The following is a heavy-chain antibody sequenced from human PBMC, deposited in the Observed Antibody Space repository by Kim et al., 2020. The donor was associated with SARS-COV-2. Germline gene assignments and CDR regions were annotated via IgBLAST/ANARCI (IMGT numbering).Heavy chain of an antibody. CDR3: ARDHREWLQYHANWYFAL. CDR1: GGSNSSYY. J-gene: IGHJ2*01. V-gene: IGHV4-59*01. Sequence: SETLSLTCTVSGGSNSSYYWSWIRQPPGKGLEWIGYIYYSGSTNYNPSLKSRVPISVDTSKNQFSLKLSSVTAADTAVYYCARDHREWLQYHANWYFAL. CDR2: IYYSGST. D-gene: IGHD3-3*01.